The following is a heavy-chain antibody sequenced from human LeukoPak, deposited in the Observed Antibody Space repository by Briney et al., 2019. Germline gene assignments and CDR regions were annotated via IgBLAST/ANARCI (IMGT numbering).Heavy chain of an antibody. J-gene: IGHJ2*01. CDR1: GGSISSSSYY. D-gene: IGHD6-19*01. V-gene: IGHV4-39*01. Sequence: SETLSLTCTVSGGSISSSSYYWGWIRQPPGTGLEWIGSIYYSGSTYYNPSLKSRVTISVDTSKNQFSLKLSSVTAADTAVYYCARRVGIAVDWYFDLWGRGTLVTVSS. CDR3: ARRVGIAVDWYFDL. CDR2: IYYSGST.